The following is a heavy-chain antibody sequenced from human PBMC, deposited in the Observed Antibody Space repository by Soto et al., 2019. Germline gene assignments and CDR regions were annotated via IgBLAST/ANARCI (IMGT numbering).Heavy chain of an antibody. Sequence: QVQLVESGGGVVQPGRSLRLSCAASGFTFSSYGMHWVRQAPGKGLEWVAVIWYDGSNKYYADSVKGRFTISRDNSKNTLYVQMNSLRAEDTAVYYCARSLWGGYRVLDYWGQGTLVTVSS. CDR3: ARSLWGGYRVLDY. D-gene: IGHD3-16*02. CDR1: GFTFSSYG. J-gene: IGHJ4*02. CDR2: IWYDGSNK. V-gene: IGHV3-33*01.